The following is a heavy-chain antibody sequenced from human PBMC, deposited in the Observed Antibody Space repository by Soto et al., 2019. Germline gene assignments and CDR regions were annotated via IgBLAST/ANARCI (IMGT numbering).Heavy chain of an antibody. CDR3: ARQIYDSDTGPNFQYYFDS. V-gene: IGHV5-10-1*01. J-gene: IGHJ4*02. CDR1: GYSFTTSW. CDR2: IDPRGSSV. Sequence: PGESLKISCQGSGYSFTTSWISWVRQMPGKGLEWMGRIDPRGSSVTYSPSFQGHVTISADKSISTAYLQWSSLRASDTAMYYCARQIYDSDTGPNFQYYFDSWGQGTPVTVSS. D-gene: IGHD3-22*01.